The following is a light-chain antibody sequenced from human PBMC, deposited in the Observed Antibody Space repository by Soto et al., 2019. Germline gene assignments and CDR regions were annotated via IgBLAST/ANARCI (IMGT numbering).Light chain of an antibody. Sequence: EIGMTQSPATLSVSPGERATLSCRASQSVSSDLAWYQQKPGQAPRLLIYGASTRATGIPARFSGSGSGTEFTLTISSLQSEDFAVYYCQQYNKWPWTLGQGTNVEIK. CDR1: QSVSSD. CDR3: QQYNKWPWT. V-gene: IGKV3-15*01. CDR2: GAS. J-gene: IGKJ1*01.